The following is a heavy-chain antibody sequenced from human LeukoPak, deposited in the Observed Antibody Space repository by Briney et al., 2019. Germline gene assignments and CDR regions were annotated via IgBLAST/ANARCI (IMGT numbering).Heavy chain of an antibody. V-gene: IGHV4-34*01. Sequence: PSETLSLTCAVYGDSFSGYYWSWIRQPPGKGLEWIAEINHRGTTHYNPSLKSRVTISVDTSKNQFSLKLSSVTAADTAVYYCARRGSVWGSYRYFDYWGQGTLVTVSS. CDR2: INHRGTT. J-gene: IGHJ4*02. D-gene: IGHD3-16*02. CDR1: GDSFSGYY. CDR3: ARRGSVWGSYRYFDY.